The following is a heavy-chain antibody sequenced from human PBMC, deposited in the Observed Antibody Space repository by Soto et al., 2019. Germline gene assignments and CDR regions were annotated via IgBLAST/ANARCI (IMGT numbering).Heavy chain of an antibody. J-gene: IGHJ5*02. CDR3: ARANGGRTHGGFWRGGNWFHA. CDR1: GDTFTSYA. CDR2: INAGNGNT. V-gene: IGHV1-3*01. D-gene: IGHD2-15*01. Sequence: ASVKVSCKACGDTFTSYAMHWVRQAPGQRLEWMGWINAGNGNTKYSQKFQGRVTITRDTSASTAYMGLSSLRSEDTAVYYCARANGGRTHGGFWRGGNWFHAWGQGTLVTVSS.